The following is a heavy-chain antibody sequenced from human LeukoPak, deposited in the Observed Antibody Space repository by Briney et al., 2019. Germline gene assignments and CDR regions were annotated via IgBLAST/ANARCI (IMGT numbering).Heavy chain of an antibody. CDR3: AMQFTYGDYRPAGDY. Sequence: GGSLRLSCTASGFTFTNYWMSWVRQAPGQGLEWVADIKQDGSETHYIDSVKDRFTISRDNAKKSLYLQMNSLRAEDTAVYFCAMQFTYGDYRPAGDYWGQGTLVTFSS. D-gene: IGHD2-2*01. V-gene: IGHV3-7*01. CDR1: GFTFTNYW. CDR2: IKQDGSET. J-gene: IGHJ4*02.